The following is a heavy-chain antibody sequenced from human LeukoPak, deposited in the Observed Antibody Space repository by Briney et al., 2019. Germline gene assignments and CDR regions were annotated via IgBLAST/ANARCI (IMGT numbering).Heavy chain of an antibody. CDR3: ARAGRLGYFDY. CDR1: GGSISSSSYY. CDR2: IYYSGST. D-gene: IGHD3-16*01. V-gene: IGHV4-39*07. Sequence: SETLSLTCTVSGGSISSSSYYWGWIRQPPGKGLEWIGSIYYSGSTYYNPSLKSRVTISVDTSKNQFSLKLSSVTAADTAVYYCARAGRLGYFDYWGQEPWSPSPQ. J-gene: IGHJ4*01.